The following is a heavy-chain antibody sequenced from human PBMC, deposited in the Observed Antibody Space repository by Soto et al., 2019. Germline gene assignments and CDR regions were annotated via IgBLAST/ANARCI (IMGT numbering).Heavy chain of an antibody. Sequence: QVQLQESGPGLVKPSQTLSLTCTVSGGSISSGGYYWNWIRQHPGKGLEWIGLIHYSGSTYYNPSLKSRLTISVDTSKNQFYLKLSSVTAADTALYYCSGALLRERYYQYGMDVWGQGTTVTVSS. V-gene: IGHV4-31*03. CDR1: GGSISSGGYY. CDR3: SGALLRERYYQYGMDV. D-gene: IGHD1-1*01. CDR2: IHYSGST. J-gene: IGHJ6*02.